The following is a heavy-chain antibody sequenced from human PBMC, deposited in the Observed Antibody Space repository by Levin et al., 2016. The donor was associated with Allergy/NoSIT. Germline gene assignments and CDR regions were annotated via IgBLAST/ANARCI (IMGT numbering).Heavy chain of an antibody. Sequence: SETLSLTCTVSGGSISSYYWSWIRQPPGKGLEWIGYIYYSGSTNYNPSLKSRVTISVDTSKNQFSLKLSSVTAADTAVYYCARTIGYCSSTSCYMYYYYGMDVWGQGTTVTVSS. D-gene: IGHD2-2*02. CDR2: IYYSGST. V-gene: IGHV4-59*01. J-gene: IGHJ6*02. CDR1: GGSISSYY. CDR3: ARTIGYCSSTSCYMYYYYGMDV.